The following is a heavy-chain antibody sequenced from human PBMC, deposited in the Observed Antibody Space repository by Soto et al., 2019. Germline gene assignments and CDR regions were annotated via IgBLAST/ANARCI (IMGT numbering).Heavy chain of an antibody. D-gene: IGHD2-21*02. V-gene: IGHV1-46*01. CDR2: INPSVGST. CDR1: GYTFTTYY. CDR3: ARELRTAGFDY. J-gene: IGHJ4*02. Sequence: ASVKVSCNASGYTFTTYYMHWVRQAPGQGLEWMGIINPSVGSTSYAQKFQGRVTMTTYTSTSTVYLELSSLRPEDTAVFYCARELRTAGFDYWGQGTLVTVSS.